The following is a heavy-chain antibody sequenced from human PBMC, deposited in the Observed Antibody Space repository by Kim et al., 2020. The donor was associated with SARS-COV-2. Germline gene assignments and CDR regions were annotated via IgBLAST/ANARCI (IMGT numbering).Heavy chain of an antibody. J-gene: IGHJ4*02. CDR1: GYTFTTYA. D-gene: IGHD6-25*01. V-gene: IGHV7-4-1*02. Sequence: ASVKVSCKASGYTFTTYAINWVRQVPGQGLEWMGWINTNTGNPTYAQSFTGRFTFSSDTSASTAYLELSSLKSEDTAVYYCAREGYRGCQYTRDYWGQGT. CDR2: INTNTGNP. CDR3: AREGYRGCQYTRDY.